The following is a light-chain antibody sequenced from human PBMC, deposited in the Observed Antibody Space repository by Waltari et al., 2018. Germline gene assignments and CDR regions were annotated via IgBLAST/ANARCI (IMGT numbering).Light chain of an antibody. V-gene: IGKV4-1*01. Sequence: DIVMTQSPDSLAVSLGERATINCKSSQSILYRSSNRNALAWYQQKPGQPAKLLFVWGATRESGAPDRFSVSGSGTDFTLTISSLQAEDVAVYYCQQYYNAPLTFGGGTKVEIK. CDR2: WGA. CDR3: QQYYNAPLT. CDR1: QSILYRSSNRNA. J-gene: IGKJ4*01.